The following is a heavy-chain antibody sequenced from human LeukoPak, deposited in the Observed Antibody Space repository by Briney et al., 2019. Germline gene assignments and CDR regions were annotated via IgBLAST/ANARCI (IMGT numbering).Heavy chain of an antibody. Sequence: GGSLRLSCAASGFTFSSYGMSWVRQAPGKGLEWVSAISGSGGSTYYADSVKGRFTISRDNSKNTLYLQMNSLRAEDTAVYYCAKNDGYSSSWFSFDYWGQGTLVTVSS. CDR2: ISGSGGST. D-gene: IGHD6-13*01. CDR1: GFTFSSYG. V-gene: IGHV3-23*01. J-gene: IGHJ4*02. CDR3: AKNDGYSSSWFSFDY.